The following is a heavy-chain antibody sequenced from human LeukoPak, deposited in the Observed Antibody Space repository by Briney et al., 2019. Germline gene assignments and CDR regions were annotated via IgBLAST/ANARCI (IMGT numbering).Heavy chain of an antibody. Sequence: GGSLRLSCAASGFTVNSNYMSWVRQAPGKGLEWVSIIYSGGDTYYVDSVKDRFTISRDSSKNALYLQMNSLGADDTAVYYCARGGRSSGSYYLESYFDLWGQGTLVTVSS. CDR1: GFTVNSNY. D-gene: IGHD3-10*01. V-gene: IGHV3-66*01. CDR2: IYSGGDT. CDR3: ARGGRSSGSYYLESYFDL. J-gene: IGHJ4*02.